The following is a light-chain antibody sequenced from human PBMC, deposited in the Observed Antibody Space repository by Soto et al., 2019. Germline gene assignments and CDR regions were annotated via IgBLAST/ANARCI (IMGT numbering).Light chain of an antibody. Sequence: QSFLTQPPSASGSPGRSVAISCTGTSSGVGGYNYVSWYQQHPGKAPKLMIYEVNKRPSGVPDRFSGSKSGNTASLTVSGLQAEDEADYYCSSYAGSSNVFGTGTKVTVL. J-gene: IGLJ1*01. CDR2: EVN. CDR1: SSGVGGYNY. CDR3: SSYAGSSNV. V-gene: IGLV2-8*01.